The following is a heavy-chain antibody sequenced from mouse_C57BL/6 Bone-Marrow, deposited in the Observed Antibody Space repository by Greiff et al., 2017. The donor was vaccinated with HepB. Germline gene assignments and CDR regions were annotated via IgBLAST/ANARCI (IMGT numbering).Heavy chain of an antibody. CDR2: ISYSGST. V-gene: IGHV3-8*01. CDR1: GYSITSDY. D-gene: IGHD2-3*01. J-gene: IGHJ1*03. CDR3: ARLGGYFLYWYFDV. Sequence: VQLKESGPGLAKPSQTLSLTCSVTGYSITSDYWNWLRKFPGNKLEYMGYISYSGSTYYNPSLKSRISITRDTSKNQYYLQLNSVTTEDTATYYCARLGGYFLYWYFDVGGTGTTGTVSA.